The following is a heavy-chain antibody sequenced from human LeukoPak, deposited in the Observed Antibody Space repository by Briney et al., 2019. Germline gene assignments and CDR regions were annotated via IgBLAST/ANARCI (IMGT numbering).Heavy chain of an antibody. CDR1: GFTFSSYA. CDR2: ISYDGSNK. D-gene: IGHD3-22*01. J-gene: IGHJ4*02. Sequence: GGSLRLSCAASGFTFSSYAMHWVRQAPGKGLEWVAVISYDGSNKYYADSVKGRFTISRDNSKNTLYLQMNSLRAEDTAVYYCAKSGIVDSSGYYSFHFDYWGQGTLVTVSS. V-gene: IGHV3-30*04. CDR3: AKSGIVDSSGYYSFHFDY.